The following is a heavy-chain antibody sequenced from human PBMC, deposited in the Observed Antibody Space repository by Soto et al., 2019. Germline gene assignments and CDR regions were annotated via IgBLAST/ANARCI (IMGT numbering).Heavy chain of an antibody. J-gene: IGHJ5*02. V-gene: IGHV3-9*01. Sequence: PGGSLRLSCAASGFTFDDYAMHWVRQAPGKGLEWVSGISWNSGSIGYADSVKGRFTISRDNAKNSLYLQMNSLRAEDTALYYCAKDISGWPQGWFDPWGQGTLVTVSS. CDR3: AKDISGWPQGWFDP. D-gene: IGHD6-19*01. CDR2: ISWNSGSI. CDR1: GFTFDDYA.